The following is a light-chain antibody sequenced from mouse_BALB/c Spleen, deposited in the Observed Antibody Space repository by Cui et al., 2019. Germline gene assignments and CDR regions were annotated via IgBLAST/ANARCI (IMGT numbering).Light chain of an antibody. CDR1: QSIGNY. Sequence: DIVLTQSPATLSVTPGDRVSLSCRASQSIGNYLHWYQQKSHESPRVIIKYASQSISGIPSRFSGSGSGTDFTLNISSVETEDFGVYFCQQTSSWPLTFGAGTKLELK. CDR2: YAS. V-gene: IGKV5-45*01. J-gene: IGKJ5*01. CDR3: QQTSSWPLT.